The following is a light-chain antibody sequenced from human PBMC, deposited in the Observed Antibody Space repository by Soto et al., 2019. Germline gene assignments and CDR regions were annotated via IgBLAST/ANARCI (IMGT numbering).Light chain of an antibody. CDR3: QQYNNWPLT. J-gene: IGKJ1*01. V-gene: IGKV1-5*01. CDR2: DAS. Sequence: DVQMTQSPSTLSASIGDRVTITCRASQTVNTWLAWYQQKPGKAPKVLIFDASSLKTGVPSRFSGSGSGTEFTLTISSLQSEDFVVYYCQQYNNWPLTFGQGTKVDIK. CDR1: QTVNTW.